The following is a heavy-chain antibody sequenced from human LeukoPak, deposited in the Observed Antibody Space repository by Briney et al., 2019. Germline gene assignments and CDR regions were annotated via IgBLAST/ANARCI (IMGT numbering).Heavy chain of an antibody. CDR2: ISGNGDNT. V-gene: IGHV3-23*01. CDR1: GITFSNYA. CDR3: ARDGSYSSYFDY. J-gene: IGHJ4*02. Sequence: GGSLRLSCTASGITFSNYAMSWVRQAPGKGLEWVAGISGNGDNTYSADSVKGRFTISRDNAKNSLYLQMDSLRAEDTAVYYCARDGSYSSYFDYWGQGTLVTVSS. D-gene: IGHD1-26*01.